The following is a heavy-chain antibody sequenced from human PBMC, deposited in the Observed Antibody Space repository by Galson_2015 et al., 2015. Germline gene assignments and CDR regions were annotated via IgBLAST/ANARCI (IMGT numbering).Heavy chain of an antibody. CDR2: IYTSGST. V-gene: IGHV4-61*02. J-gene: IGHJ1*01. D-gene: IGHD1-26*01. CDR1: GGSISSDSYY. Sequence: TLSLTCTVSGGSISSDSYYWSWIRQPAGKGLEWIGRIYTSGSTNYNPSLKSRVTISVDTSKNQFSLKLSSVTAADTAVYYCARWGYSGSYRDTAYFQHLGQGTLVTVSS. CDR3: ARWGYSGSYRDTAYFQH.